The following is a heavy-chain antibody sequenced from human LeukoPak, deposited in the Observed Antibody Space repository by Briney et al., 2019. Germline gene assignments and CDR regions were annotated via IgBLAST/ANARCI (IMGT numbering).Heavy chain of an antibody. CDR2: IYYSGST. Sequence: PSETLSLTCTVSGGSISSYYWSWIRQPPGKGLEWIGYIYYSGSTNYNPSLKSRVTMSVDTSKNQFSLKLSSVTAADTAVYYCARIAVSHYYDSSGYQYNWFDPWGQGTLVTVSS. CDR1: GGSISSYY. V-gene: IGHV4-59*12. J-gene: IGHJ5*02. D-gene: IGHD3-22*01. CDR3: ARIAVSHYYDSSGYQYNWFDP.